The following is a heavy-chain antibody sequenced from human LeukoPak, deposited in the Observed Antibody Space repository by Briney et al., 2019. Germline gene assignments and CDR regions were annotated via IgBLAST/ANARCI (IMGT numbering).Heavy chain of an antibody. V-gene: IGHV3-53*05. D-gene: IGHD3-16*01. J-gene: IGHJ6*03. CDR3: ATGAWVRETYYYFYMDV. CDR1: GFSVSSNY. Sequence: GGSLRLSCAASGFSVSSNYMTWVRQAPGKGLQWVSSIYSGGAIFYADTMEGRFTISRDNSKNTLYLQMNSLRVEDTAVYFCATGAWVRETYYYFYMDVWGKGTAVSVSS. CDR2: IYSGGAI.